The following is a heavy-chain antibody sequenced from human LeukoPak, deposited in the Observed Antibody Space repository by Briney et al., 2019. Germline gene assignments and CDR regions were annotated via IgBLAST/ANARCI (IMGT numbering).Heavy chain of an antibody. J-gene: IGHJ4*02. CDR1: GGTFSIYA. D-gene: IGHD3-10*01. CDR2: IIPILGIA. CDR3: ARGRDGPGSYPSDFDY. Sequence: ASVKVSCKASGGTFSIYAISWVRQAPGQGLEWMGRIIPILGIANYAQKFQGRVTITADKSTSTAYMELSSLRSEDTAVYYCARGRDGPGSYPSDFDYWGQGTLVTVSS. V-gene: IGHV1-69*04.